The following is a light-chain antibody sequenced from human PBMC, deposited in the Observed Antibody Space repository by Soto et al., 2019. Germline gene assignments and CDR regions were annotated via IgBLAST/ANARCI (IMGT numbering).Light chain of an antibody. J-gene: IGKJ1*01. CDR3: QQRSNWTWT. V-gene: IGKV3-11*01. CDR1: QTVSTY. CDR2: DTS. Sequence: IVLTQSPATLSLSPGERATLSCRASQTVSTYLTWYQQKPGQAPRLLIFDTSNRATGTPARFSGSGSGTDFTLTITSLEPEDFAVYYCQQRSNWTWTFGQGTKVDIK.